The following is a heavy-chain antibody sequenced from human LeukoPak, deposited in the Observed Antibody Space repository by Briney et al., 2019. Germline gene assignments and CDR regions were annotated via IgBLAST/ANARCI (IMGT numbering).Heavy chain of an antibody. CDR3: ARSRITIFGVVGYFDY. Sequence: AETLSLTCTVSGYSISSGYYWGWIRQPPGRGLEWIGSIYHSGSTYYNPSLKSRVTISVDTSKNQFSLKLSSVTAADTAVYYCARSRITIFGVVGYFDYWGQGTLVTVSS. D-gene: IGHD3-3*01. V-gene: IGHV4-38-2*02. CDR1: GYSISSGYY. J-gene: IGHJ4*02. CDR2: IYHSGST.